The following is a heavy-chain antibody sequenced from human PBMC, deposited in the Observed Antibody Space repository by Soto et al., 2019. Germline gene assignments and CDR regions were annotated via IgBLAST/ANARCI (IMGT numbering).Heavy chain of an antibody. V-gene: IGHV1-69*05. CDR3: ARHYDSSGYLFDY. J-gene: IGHJ4*02. CDR2: IIPIFGTA. CDR1: GGTFSSYA. Sequence: QVQLVQSGAEVKKPGSSVKVSCKASGGTFSSYAISWVRQAPGQGLEWMGGIIPIFGTANYAQKFQGRVTSTQDAXTSTAYMELSSLRSEDTAVYYCARHYDSSGYLFDYWGQGTLVTVSS. D-gene: IGHD3-22*01.